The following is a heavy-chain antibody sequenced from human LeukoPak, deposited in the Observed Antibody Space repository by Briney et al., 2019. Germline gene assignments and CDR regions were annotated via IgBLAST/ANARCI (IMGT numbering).Heavy chain of an antibody. J-gene: IGHJ4*02. D-gene: IGHD3-10*01. CDR3: AGNYYGSGSYYSEDRY. CDR1: GGSFTGYY. V-gene: IGHV4-59*10. Sequence: SETLSLTCAVYGGSFTGYYWSWIRQPAGKGLEWIGRTYTSGSTNYNPSLKSRVTISVDTSKNQFSLKLSSVTAADTAVYYCAGNYYGSGSYYSEDRYWGQGTLVTVSS. CDR2: TYTSGST.